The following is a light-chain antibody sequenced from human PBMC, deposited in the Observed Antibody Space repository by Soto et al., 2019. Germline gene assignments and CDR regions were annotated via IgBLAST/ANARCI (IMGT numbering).Light chain of an antibody. J-gene: IGKJ5*01. CDR3: QQRSDWPPIT. Sequence: ENVLTQSPGTLSLSPGERATLSCRASQSVGTYLAWYQQKPGQAPRLLIYDASDRATGIPGRFSGSGSGTDFTLSISSLEPEDFAVYYCQQRSDWPPITFGQGTRLEIK. CDR1: QSVGTY. V-gene: IGKV3-11*01. CDR2: DAS.